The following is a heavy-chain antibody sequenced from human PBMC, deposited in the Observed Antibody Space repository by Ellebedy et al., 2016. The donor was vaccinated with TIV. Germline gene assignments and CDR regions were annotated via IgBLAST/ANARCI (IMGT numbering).Heavy chain of an antibody. V-gene: IGHV4-38-2*02. D-gene: IGHD3-16*01. CDR2: TSHRGSF. CDR1: DYSIYSGYY. Sequence: SETLSLTCTVSDYSIYSGYYWGWIRQAPGKGLEWVGSTSHRGSFSYNPSLKSRVTISIDTSNQFSLRLTSVTAADTAVYYCARARLRGDYIDYWGQGTLVTVSS. CDR3: ARARLRGDYIDY. J-gene: IGHJ4*02.